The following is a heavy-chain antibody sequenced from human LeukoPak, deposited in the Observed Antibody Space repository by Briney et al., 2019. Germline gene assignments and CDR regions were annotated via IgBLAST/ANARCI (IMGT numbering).Heavy chain of an antibody. V-gene: IGHV1-8*01. CDR1: VYTFTSYD. CDR3: ARINSGSYYYYYYGMDV. J-gene: IGHJ6*02. D-gene: IGHD1-26*01. CDR2: IYPNRGNT. Sequence: ASVKVSCKASVYTFTSYDIDWVRPAAGQGGEWMGWIYPNRGNTGYAQKLQGRVTMTRNTSISTAYMELSSLRSEDTAVYYCARINSGSYYYYYYGMDVWGQGTTVTVSS.